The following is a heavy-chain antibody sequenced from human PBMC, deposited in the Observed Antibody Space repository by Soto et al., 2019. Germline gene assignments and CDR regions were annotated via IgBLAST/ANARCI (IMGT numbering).Heavy chain of an antibody. CDR1: GFTFGDSY. V-gene: IGHV3-11*03. Sequence: PGGSLRLSCAGSGFTFGDSYMSWIRQAPGKGLEWLSYISPGSRYPAYADSVKGRFTISRDNSKNTLYLQMNSLRAEDTAVYYCADIDGSGKVGYGMDVWGQGTTVTVSS. D-gene: IGHD3-10*01. J-gene: IGHJ6*02. CDR3: ADIDGSGKVGYGMDV. CDR2: ISPGSRYP.